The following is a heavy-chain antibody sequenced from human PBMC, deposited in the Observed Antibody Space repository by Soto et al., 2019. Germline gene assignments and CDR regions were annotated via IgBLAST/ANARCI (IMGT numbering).Heavy chain of an antibody. CDR3: ASGGDYTWHS. J-gene: IGHJ4*02. V-gene: IGHV4-4*02. CDR1: GGSVSGDSW. Sequence: QVQLPESGPGLVKPSGTLSLTCAVSGGSVSGDSWWSWVRQSPGKGLEWIGEIFRSGITFYNPSLKSRITISIDKSKNQFSLKLTSVTAADTAVYYCASGGDYTWHSCGQGTLVTVSS. CDR2: IFRSGIT. D-gene: IGHD4-17*01.